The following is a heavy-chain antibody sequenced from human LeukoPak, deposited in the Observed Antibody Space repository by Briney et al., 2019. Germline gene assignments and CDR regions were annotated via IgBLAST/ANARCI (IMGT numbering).Heavy chain of an antibody. Sequence: GGSLRLSCAASGFTFKNYAMHWVRQAPGKGLEWVALISYDGSNKYDADSVKGRFTISRDNSKNTLYLQMNSLRGEDTAVCYCARDFGPVAFDIWGQGTMVSVSS. CDR1: GFTFKNYA. J-gene: IGHJ3*02. CDR2: ISYDGSNK. CDR3: ARDFGPVAFDI. V-gene: IGHV3-30-3*01. D-gene: IGHD3-10*01.